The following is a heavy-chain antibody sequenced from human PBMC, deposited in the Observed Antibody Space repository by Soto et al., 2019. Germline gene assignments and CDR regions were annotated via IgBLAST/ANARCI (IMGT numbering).Heavy chain of an antibody. CDR2: INHSGST. Sequence: QVQLQQWGAGLLKPSETLSLTCAVYGGSFSGYYWSWIRQPPGKGLEWIGEINHSGSTNYNPSLKSRVTISVDTSKNEFSLKLSSVTAADTAVYYCARARFPPHAFAIWGQGTMVTVSS. V-gene: IGHV4-34*01. CDR3: ARARFPPHAFAI. CDR1: GGSFSGYY. D-gene: IGHD3-10*01. J-gene: IGHJ3*02.